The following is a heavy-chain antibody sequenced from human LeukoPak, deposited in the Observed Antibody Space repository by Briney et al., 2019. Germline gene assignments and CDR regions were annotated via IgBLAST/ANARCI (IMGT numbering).Heavy chain of an antibody. Sequence: ASVKVSCKASGYTFTVYYMHWVRQAPGQGLEWMGWINPNSGGTNYAQKFQGRVTMTRDTSISTAYMELSRLRSDDTAVYYCARDIYNGRYFDWILRHLDYWGQGTMVTVSS. CDR2: INPNSGGT. CDR1: GYTFTVYY. D-gene: IGHD3-9*01. CDR3: ARDIYNGRYFDWILRHLDY. V-gene: IGHV1-2*02. J-gene: IGHJ4*02.